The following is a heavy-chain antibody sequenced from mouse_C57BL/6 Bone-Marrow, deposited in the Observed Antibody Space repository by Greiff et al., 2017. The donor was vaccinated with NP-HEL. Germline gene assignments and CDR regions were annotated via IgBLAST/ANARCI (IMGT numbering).Heavy chain of an antibody. CDR2: INPNNGGT. V-gene: IGHV1-26*01. Sequence: VQLQQSGPELVKPGASVKISCKASGYTFTDYYMNWVKQSHGKSLEWIGDINPNNGGTSYNQKFKGKATLTVDNSSSTAYMELRSLLSADSAVYDCARPGYGFDYWGQGTTRTVSS. J-gene: IGHJ2*01. D-gene: IGHD2-2*01. CDR3: ARPGYGFDY. CDR1: GYTFTDYY.